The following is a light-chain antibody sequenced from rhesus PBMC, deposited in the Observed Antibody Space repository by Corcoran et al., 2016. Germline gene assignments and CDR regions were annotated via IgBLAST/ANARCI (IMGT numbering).Light chain of an antibody. J-gene: IGKJ3*01. V-gene: IGKV1-74*01. CDR2: KAS. CDR3: QHNYGTPFT. CDR1: ENVNNY. Sequence: DIQMTQSPSSLSASVGDRVTITCRASENVNNYLNWYQQKHGKAPKLRLNKASTLQSGVPSRFSGSGSGTDYTFTISSLQSEDVATYYCQHNYGTPFTFGPGTKLDIK.